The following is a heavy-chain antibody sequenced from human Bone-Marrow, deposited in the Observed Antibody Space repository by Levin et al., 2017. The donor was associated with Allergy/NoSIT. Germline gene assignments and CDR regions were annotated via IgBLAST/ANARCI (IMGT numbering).Heavy chain of an antibody. CDR2: IKYDGSEK. D-gene: IGHD3-16*01. J-gene: IGHJ6*02. Sequence: LAGGSLRLSCAASGFTFSQYWMTWVRQAPGKRLEWVANIKYDGSEKYYVDSVNGRFTISRDNAKNSVYLQMVSLWVEDTAIFYCASSTVSYALDVWGQGTTVTVSS. CDR1: GFTFSQYW. CDR3: ASSTVSYALDV. V-gene: IGHV3-7*01.